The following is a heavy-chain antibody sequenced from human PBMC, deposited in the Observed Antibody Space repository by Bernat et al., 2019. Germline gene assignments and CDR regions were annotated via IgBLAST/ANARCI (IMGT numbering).Heavy chain of an antibody. CDR3: AKIPNPTVTSPHDY. V-gene: IGHV3-23*01. CDR2: ISGSGGST. D-gene: IGHD4-17*01. Sequence: EVQLLESGGGLVQPGGSLRLSCAASGFTFSSYAMSWVRQAPRKGLEWVSAISGSGGSTYYADSVKGRFTISRDNSKNTLYLQMNSLRAKDTAVYYCAKIPNPTVTSPHDYWGQGTLVTVSS. CDR1: GFTFSSYA. J-gene: IGHJ4*02.